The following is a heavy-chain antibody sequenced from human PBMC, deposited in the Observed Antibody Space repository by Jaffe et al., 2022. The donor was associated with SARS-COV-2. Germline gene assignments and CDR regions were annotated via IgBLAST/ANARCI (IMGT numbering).Heavy chain of an antibody. CDR3: VSRGVFGVLT. CDR1: GFTFSTYA. CDR2: ISGSGVST. D-gene: IGHD3-3*01. Sequence: EVQLLESGGGLVQPGGSLRLSCAASGFTFSTYAMTWVRQAPGKGLEWVSGISGSGVSTYYADSVKGRFTISRDNSKNTLYLQMNSLRAEDTAVYYCVSRGVFGVLTLGQGTLVTVSS. V-gene: IGHV3-23*01. J-gene: IGHJ5*02.